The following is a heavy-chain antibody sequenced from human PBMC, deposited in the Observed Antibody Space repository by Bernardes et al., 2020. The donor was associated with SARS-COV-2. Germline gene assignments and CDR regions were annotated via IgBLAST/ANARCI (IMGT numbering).Heavy chain of an antibody. CDR3: TRDTWTVSGES. Sequence: GGSLRLSCAASGFTFGSFTMSWVRQTPGKGLEWLSSITSRGTNIHYADSVKGRFTISRDNANSSLYLQMNGLRVEDTAVYYCTRDTWTVSGESWGQGALVSVSS. J-gene: IGHJ5*02. V-gene: IGHV3-21*06. CDR2: ITSRGTNI. CDR1: GFTFGSFT. D-gene: IGHD6-19*01.